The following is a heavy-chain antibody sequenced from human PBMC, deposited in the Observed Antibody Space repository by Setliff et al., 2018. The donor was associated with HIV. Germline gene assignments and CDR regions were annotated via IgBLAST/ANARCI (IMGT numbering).Heavy chain of an antibody. CDR3: ASGEDSGTYGEPYDS. V-gene: IGHV4-39*01. J-gene: IGHJ4*02. Sequence: SETLSLTCTVSGDSIISSRNFWGWIRQPPGKELEWIGNIHSSGSTYYNPSLKSRVFISVDLSINQFSPKLHSVTAADTAVYYCASGEDSGTYGEPYDSWGQGALVAVSS. D-gene: IGHD1-26*01. CDR1: GDSIISSRNF. CDR2: IHSSGST.